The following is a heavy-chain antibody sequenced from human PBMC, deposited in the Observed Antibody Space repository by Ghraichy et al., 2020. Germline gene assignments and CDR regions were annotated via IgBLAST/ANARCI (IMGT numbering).Heavy chain of an antibody. V-gene: IGHV3-15*01. J-gene: IGHJ6*02. CDR3: TTGANWNYDYYYGMDV. D-gene: IGHD1-20*01. Sequence: GSLRLSCAASGFTFSNAWMSWVRQAPGKGLEWVGRIKSKTDGGTTDYAAPVKGRFTISRDDSKNTLYLQMNSLKTEDTAVYYCTTGANWNYDYYYGMDVWGQGTTVTVSS. CDR1: GFTFSNAW. CDR2: IKSKTDGGTT.